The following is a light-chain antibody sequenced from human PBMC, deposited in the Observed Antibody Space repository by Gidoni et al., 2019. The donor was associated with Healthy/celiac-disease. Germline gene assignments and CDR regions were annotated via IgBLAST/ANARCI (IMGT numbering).Light chain of an antibody. J-gene: IGLJ1*01. CDR2: EVS. V-gene: IGLV2-14*01. CDR1: SSDVGGYNY. Sequence: QAALTPPASVSGSPGQSITISCTGTSSDVGGYNYVSWYQQHPGKAPKLMIYEVSNRPSGVSNRFSCSKSGNTASLTISGLQAEDEADYYCSSYTSSSTLYVFGTGTKVT. CDR3: SSYTSSSTLYV.